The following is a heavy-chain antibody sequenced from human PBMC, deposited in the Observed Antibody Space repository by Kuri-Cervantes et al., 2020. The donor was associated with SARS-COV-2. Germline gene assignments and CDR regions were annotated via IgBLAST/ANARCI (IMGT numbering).Heavy chain of an antibody. V-gene: IGHV1-46*01. J-gene: IGHJ4*02. CDR2: INPSGGST. CDR1: GYTFTGYY. D-gene: IGHD6-19*01. CDR3: ARVEYSSGWYVDY. Sequence: VSVKVSCKASGYTFTGYYMHWVRQAPGQGLEWMGIINPSGGSTSYAQKFQGRVTMARDTSTSTVYMELSSLRSEDTAVYYCARVEYSSGWYVDYWGQGTLVTVSS.